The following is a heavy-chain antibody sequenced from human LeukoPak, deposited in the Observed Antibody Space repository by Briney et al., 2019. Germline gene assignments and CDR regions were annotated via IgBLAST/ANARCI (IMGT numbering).Heavy chain of an antibody. Sequence: PGGSLRLSCAASGFTFSAYAMHWVRQAPGKGLEYISAISSNGLYTYYANSVKGRFTISRDNSKDTLYLQMGSLRAEDMAVYYCVRERKEDWGQGTMVTVSS. CDR1: GFTFSAYA. D-gene: IGHD1-14*01. CDR2: ISSNGLYT. CDR3: VRERKED. J-gene: IGHJ3*01. V-gene: IGHV3-64*01.